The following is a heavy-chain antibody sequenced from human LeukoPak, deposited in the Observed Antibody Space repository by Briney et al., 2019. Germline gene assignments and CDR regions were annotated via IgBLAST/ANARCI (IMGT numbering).Heavy chain of an antibody. J-gene: IGHJ6*02. V-gene: IGHV6-1*01. D-gene: IGHD6-13*01. CDR2: TYYRSKWYK. CDR1: GDSVSSNSAA. Sequence: SQTLSLTCAISGDSVSSNSAAWNWIRQSPSRCLEWLGRTYYRSKWYKDYAVSVTSRITINPDTSKNKFSLQLHSVTPEDTAVYYCARAGIAAAGTYYYYYGMDVWGQGTTVTVSS. CDR3: ARAGIAAAGTYYYYYGMDV.